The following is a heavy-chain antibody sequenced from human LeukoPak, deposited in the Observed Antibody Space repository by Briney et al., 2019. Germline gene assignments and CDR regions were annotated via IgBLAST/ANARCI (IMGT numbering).Heavy chain of an antibody. CDR1: GGSISSYY. Sequence: SETLSLTCTVSGGSISSYYWSWIRQPPGKGLEWIGYIYYSGSTNYNPSLKSRVTISVDTSKNQFSLKLGSVTAADTAVYYCARVGDTGAFDIWGQGTMVTVSS. J-gene: IGHJ3*02. V-gene: IGHV4-59*01. D-gene: IGHD5-18*01. CDR3: ARVGDTGAFDI. CDR2: IYYSGST.